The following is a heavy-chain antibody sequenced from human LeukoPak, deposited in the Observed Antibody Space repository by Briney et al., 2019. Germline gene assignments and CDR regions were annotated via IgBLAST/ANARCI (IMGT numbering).Heavy chain of an antibody. D-gene: IGHD6-13*01. CDR3: AREPSSSWYMMNYYYYGMDV. V-gene: IGHV1-18*01. CDR2: ISAYNGNT. J-gene: IGHJ6*02. CDR1: GYTFTSYG. Sequence: ASVKVSCKASGYTFTSYGISWVRQAPGQGLEWMGWISAYNGNTNYAQKLQGRATMTTDTSTSTAYMELRSLRSDDTAVYYCAREPSSSWYMMNYYYYGMDVWGQGTTVTVSS.